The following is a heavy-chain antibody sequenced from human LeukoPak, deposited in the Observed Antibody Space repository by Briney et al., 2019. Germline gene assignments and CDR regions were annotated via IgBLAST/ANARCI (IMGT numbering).Heavy chain of an antibody. CDR1: GSTFSSYS. V-gene: IGHV3-21*01. Sequence: PGGSLRLSCAASGSTFSSYSMNWVRQAPGKGLEWVSSISSSSSYIYYADSVNGRFTISRDNAKNSLYLQMNSLRAEDTAVYYCARDALYEEGLVDYWGQGTLVTVSS. CDR2: ISSSSSYI. CDR3: ARDALYEEGLVDY. D-gene: IGHD5/OR15-5a*01. J-gene: IGHJ4*02.